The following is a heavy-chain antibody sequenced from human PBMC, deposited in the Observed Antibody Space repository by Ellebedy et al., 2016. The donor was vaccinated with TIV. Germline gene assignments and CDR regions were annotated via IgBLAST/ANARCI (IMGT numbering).Heavy chain of an antibody. CDR3: ARLTGRNTSSFYFYY. V-gene: IGHV4-59*01. CDR1: GGSISSYY. Sequence: MPSETLSLTCTVSGGSISSYYWTWIRLPPGKGLEWIGYISDSGNTNYNPSLKSRVTISVDMSTNQFSLRLTSMTAADTAVYYCARLTGRNTSSFYFYYWGRGSLVTVSS. J-gene: IGHJ4*02. CDR2: ISDSGNT. D-gene: IGHD3-9*01.